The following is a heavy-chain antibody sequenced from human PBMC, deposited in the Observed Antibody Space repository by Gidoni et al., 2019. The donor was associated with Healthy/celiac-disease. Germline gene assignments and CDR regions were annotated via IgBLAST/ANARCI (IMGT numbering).Heavy chain of an antibody. D-gene: IGHD1-26*01. CDR3: AKPPWEDYYHYGMDV. V-gene: IGHV3-30*18. CDR1: GFNFSSYG. CDR2: ISYDGINK. J-gene: IGHJ6*02. Sequence: QVQLVESGGGVVKPGRSLRLSCAASGFNFSSYGMHWVRQAPGKGLEWVAFISYDGINKYYADSVKGRFTISRDNSKNTLYLQMNSLRAEDTAVYYCAKPPWEDYYHYGMDVWGQGTTVTVSS.